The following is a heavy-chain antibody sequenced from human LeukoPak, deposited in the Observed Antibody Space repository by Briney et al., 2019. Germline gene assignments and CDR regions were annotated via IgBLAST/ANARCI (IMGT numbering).Heavy chain of an antibody. Sequence: SETLSLNCSVSGGAIDNYYWSWLRQPPGKGLEWIGYIYYSGTTHYNPSFKSRVTMSVDTSKNEFSLKVNSVTAAETGMYYCARLPPYDILTGGTFDIWGQGTMVTVAS. V-gene: IGHV4-59*01. CDR1: GGAIDNYY. CDR3: ARLPPYDILTGGTFDI. CDR2: IYYSGTT. D-gene: IGHD3-9*01. J-gene: IGHJ3*02.